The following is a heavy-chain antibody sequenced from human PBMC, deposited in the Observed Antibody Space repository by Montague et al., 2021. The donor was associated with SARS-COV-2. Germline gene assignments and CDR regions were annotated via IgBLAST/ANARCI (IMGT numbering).Heavy chain of an antibody. V-gene: IGHV4-59*01. CDR3: ANFRRTQLLFGTLYYGMDV. J-gene: IGHJ6*02. CDR2: IHYSGST. D-gene: IGHD2-2*01. CDR1: GGSLSSFY. Sequence: SETLSLTCSVSGGSLSSFYWSWIRQPPGKGLEYIGYIHYSGSTNFSPSLNSRVSISLDTSKNHFTLRLSSVTAADTAVYYCANFRRTQLLFGTLYYGMDVWGQGTTVTVSS.